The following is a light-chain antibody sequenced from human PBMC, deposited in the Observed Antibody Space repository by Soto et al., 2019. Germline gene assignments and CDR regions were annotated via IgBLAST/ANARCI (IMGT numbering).Light chain of an antibody. V-gene: IGKV3-11*01. Sequence: EIVMTQSPATLSVSPGERATLSCRASQSVSSNLAWYQQKPGQAPRLLIYGASNRATGIPDRFSGSGSGTDFTLTISSLEPEDFAVYYCQQRSNWSITVGQGTRLEIK. J-gene: IGKJ5*01. CDR3: QQRSNWSIT. CDR2: GAS. CDR1: QSVSSN.